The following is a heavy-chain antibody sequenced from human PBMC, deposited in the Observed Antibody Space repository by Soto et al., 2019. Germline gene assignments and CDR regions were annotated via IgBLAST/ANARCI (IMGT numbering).Heavy chain of an antibody. CDR2: IYHSGSS. CDR1: EGYSVSVGW. J-gene: IGHJ4*01. D-gene: IGHD6-13*01. CDR3: GRGETQQQRDH. Sequence: HPYAVSEGYSVSVGWWRLIRQPPGKGLQWIGEIYHSGSSKYNPSLKSRVIISVDKSKNQFSLKVSSVTAADTAVYYCGRGETQQQRDHLGHGTLVTV. V-gene: IGHV4-4*02.